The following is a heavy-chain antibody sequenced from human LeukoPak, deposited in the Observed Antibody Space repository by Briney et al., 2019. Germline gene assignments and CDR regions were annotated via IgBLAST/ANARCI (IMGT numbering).Heavy chain of an antibody. CDR3: ARAYSSSSATLGY. D-gene: IGHD6-6*01. CDR2: IYYTGKT. J-gene: IGHJ4*02. CDR1: GGSISSYY. V-gene: IGHV4-59*01. Sequence: SQTLSLTCTVSGGSISSYYWSWIRQPPGRGLEWIAYIYYTGKTNYNPSLKSRVSISVDASKNQFSLRLNSVTAADTAIYYCARAYSSSSATLGYWGQGTLVTVSS.